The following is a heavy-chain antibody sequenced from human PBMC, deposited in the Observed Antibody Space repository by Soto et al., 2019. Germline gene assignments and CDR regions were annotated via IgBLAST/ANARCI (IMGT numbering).Heavy chain of an antibody. CDR2: IIPIFGTA. Sequence: QVQLVQSGAEVKKPGSSVKVSCKASGGTFSSYAISWVRQDPGQGLEWMGGIIPIFGTANYAQKFQGRVTITADESTSTAYRELSSLRSEDTAVYYGAPYYDSRDYHYYFAYWGQGTLVTVSS. V-gene: IGHV1-69*01. J-gene: IGHJ4*02. CDR3: APYYDSRDYHYYFAY. CDR1: GGTFSSYA. D-gene: IGHD3-22*01.